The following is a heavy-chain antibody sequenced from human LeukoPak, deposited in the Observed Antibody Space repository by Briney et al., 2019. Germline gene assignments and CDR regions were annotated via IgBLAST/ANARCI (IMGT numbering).Heavy chain of an antibody. CDR3: ARGSCSDAVCYSDGYFDL. CDR2: IQTDGSVT. Sequence: PGGSLRLSCAASGFTFSSYWMNWVRQAPGKGLVWVSRIQTDGSVTTYADSVKGRFTISRDNAKNTLYLQMNSLRAEDTAVYYCARGSCSDAVCYSDGYFDLWGRGTLVTVSS. CDR1: GFTFSSYW. V-gene: IGHV3-74*01. J-gene: IGHJ2*01. D-gene: IGHD2-8*01.